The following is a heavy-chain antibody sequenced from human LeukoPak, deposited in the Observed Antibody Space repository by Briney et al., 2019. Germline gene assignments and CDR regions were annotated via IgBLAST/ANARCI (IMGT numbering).Heavy chain of an antibody. D-gene: IGHD3-10*01. CDR1: GGSISSYY. V-gene: IGHV4-59*08. J-gene: IGHJ5*02. Sequence: PSETLSLTCTVSGGSISSYYWSWIRQPPGKGLEWIGYIYYSGSTNYNPSLKSRVTISVDTSKNQFSPKLSSVTAADTAVYYCARHGTGGSGSYYRKNRNWFDPWGQGTLVTVSS. CDR3: ARHGTGGSGSYYRKNRNWFDP. CDR2: IYYSGST.